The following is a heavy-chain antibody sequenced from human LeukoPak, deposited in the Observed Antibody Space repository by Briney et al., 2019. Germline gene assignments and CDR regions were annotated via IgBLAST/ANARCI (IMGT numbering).Heavy chain of an antibody. J-gene: IGHJ4*02. Sequence: GGSLGLSCVSSGFTFSTYGMHWVRQAPGKGLEWVAFIRYDGNNKYYADSVKGRFTISRDNSKPTLYLQMNSLKTEDTAVYYCAKVGYGWYAIDYWGQGTLVTVSS. CDR1: GFTFSTYG. CDR2: IRYDGNNK. D-gene: IGHD6-19*01. V-gene: IGHV3-30*02. CDR3: AKVGYGWYAIDY.